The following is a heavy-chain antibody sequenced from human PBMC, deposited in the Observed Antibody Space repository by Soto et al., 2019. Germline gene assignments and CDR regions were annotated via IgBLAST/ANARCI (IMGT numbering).Heavy chain of an antibody. CDR2: IYESGRT. J-gene: IGHJ4*02. CDR3: ARNGGSLTPDFDY. Sequence: PSETLSLTCAVSGYSISSGYYWGWIRQLQGKGLEGIGSIYESGRTYYNPSLKSRVTVSXXXXXXLXSXKXXXVTAXDTAVYYCARNGGSLTPDFDYWGQGTLVTVS. CDR1: GYSISSGYY. V-gene: IGHV4-38-2*01. D-gene: IGHD1-26*01.